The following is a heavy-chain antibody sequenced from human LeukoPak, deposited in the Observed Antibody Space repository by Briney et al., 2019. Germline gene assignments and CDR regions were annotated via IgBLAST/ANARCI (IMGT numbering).Heavy chain of an antibody. CDR3: TRPTYDSSGYGAFDI. J-gene: IGHJ3*02. CDR1: GFTFSGSA. D-gene: IGHD3-22*01. CDR2: IRSKANTYAT. V-gene: IGHV3-73*01. Sequence: PGGSLRLSCAASGFTFSGSAMHWVRQASGKGLEWVGRIRSKANTYATAYAASVKGRFTISRDDSENTAYLQMNSLKTEDTAVYYCTRPTYDSSGYGAFDIWGQGTMVTVSS.